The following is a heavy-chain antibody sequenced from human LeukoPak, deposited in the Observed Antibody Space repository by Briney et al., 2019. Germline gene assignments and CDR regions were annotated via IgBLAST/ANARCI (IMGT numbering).Heavy chain of an antibody. D-gene: IGHD2-2*02. J-gene: IGHJ3*02. CDR1: GGSISSGDYY. CDR3: AREGYCSSTSCYTNDAFDI. CDR2: IYYSGST. Sequence: SETLSLTCTVSGGSISSGDYYWSWIRQPPGKGLEWIGYIYYSGSTYYNPSLKRRVTISVDTSKNQFSLKLSSVTAADTAVYYCAREGYCSSTSCYTNDAFDIWGQGTMVTVSS. V-gene: IGHV4-30-4*08.